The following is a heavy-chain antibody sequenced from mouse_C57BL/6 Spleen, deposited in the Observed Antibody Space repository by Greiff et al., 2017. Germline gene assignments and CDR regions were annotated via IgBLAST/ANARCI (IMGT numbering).Heavy chain of an antibody. CDR2: IDPETGGT. J-gene: IGHJ2*01. V-gene: IGHV1-15*01. CDR3: TRKAYYSNYEYFDY. CDR1: GYTFTDYE. D-gene: IGHD2-5*01. Sequence: VKLMESGAELVRPGASVTLSCKASGYTFTDYEMHWVKQTPVHGLEWIGAIDPETGGTAYNQKFKGKAILTADKSSSTAYMELRSLTSEDSAVYYCTRKAYYSNYEYFDYWGQGTTLTVSS.